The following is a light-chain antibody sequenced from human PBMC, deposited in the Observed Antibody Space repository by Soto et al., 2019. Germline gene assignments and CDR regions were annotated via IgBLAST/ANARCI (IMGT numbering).Light chain of an antibody. CDR2: AAS. CDR3: QQYGRVKTWT. V-gene: IGKV1-8*01. J-gene: IGKJ1*01. CDR1: QDISTW. Sequence: AMPIPQCAFSFSVSTGARVTSTCRASQDISTWLAWYQQKPGKAPKLLIYAASSLFSGVPSRFSGSGSGTDFTLTISRLEPEDFAVYYCQQYGRVKTWTFGQGTKVDIK.